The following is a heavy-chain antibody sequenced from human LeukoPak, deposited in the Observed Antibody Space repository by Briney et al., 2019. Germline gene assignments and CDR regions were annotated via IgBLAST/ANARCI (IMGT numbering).Heavy chain of an antibody. CDR1: GGSFSGYY. V-gene: IGHV4-34*01. Sequence: SETLSLTCAVYGGSFSGYYWSWIRQPPGKGLEWIGEINHSGSTNYNPSLKSRVTISVDASKNQFSLKPSSVTAADTAVYYCARAAITMIGGLNWFDPWGQGTLVTVSS. CDR3: ARAAITMIGGLNWFDP. J-gene: IGHJ5*02. D-gene: IGHD3-10*02. CDR2: INHSGST.